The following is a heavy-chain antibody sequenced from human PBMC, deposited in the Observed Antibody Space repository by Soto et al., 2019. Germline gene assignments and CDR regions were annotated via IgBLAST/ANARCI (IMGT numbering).Heavy chain of an antibody. CDR1: GGSISSSSYY. D-gene: IGHD5-12*01. CDR2: IYYSGST. V-gene: IGHV4-39*01. CDR3: ARHDGGYSGYDYLVYYFDY. Sequence: SETLSLTCTVSGGSISSSSYYWGWIRQPPGKGLEWIGSIYYSGSTYYNPSLKSRVTITVETSKNQFSLKLSSVSAADTAVYYCARHDGGYSGYDYLVYYFDYWGQGTLVTVSS. J-gene: IGHJ4*02.